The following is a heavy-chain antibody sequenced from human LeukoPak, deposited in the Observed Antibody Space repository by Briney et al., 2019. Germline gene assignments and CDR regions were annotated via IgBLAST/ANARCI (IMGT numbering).Heavy chain of an antibody. V-gene: IGHV5-51*01. J-gene: IGHJ5*02. CDR2: IYPGDSDT. Sequence: GESLKISCKGSGYTFTNYWIGWVRQMPGKGQEWMGVIYPGDSDTKYSPSFQGQVTISADKSSSTAYLQWSSLKASDTAMYYCARTSSTTCFYGPWGQGTRVTVSS. D-gene: IGHD2-2*01. CDR3: ARTSSTTCFYGP. CDR1: GYTFTNYW.